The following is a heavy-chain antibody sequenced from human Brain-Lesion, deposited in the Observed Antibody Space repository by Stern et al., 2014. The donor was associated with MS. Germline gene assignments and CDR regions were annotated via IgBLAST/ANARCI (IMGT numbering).Heavy chain of an antibody. D-gene: IGHD3-10*01. V-gene: IGHV3-74*02. CDR1: GFTFSNYW. Sequence: EVHLVESGGGLVQPGGSLRLSCAASGFTFSNYWMHWVRQAPGTGLVWVSRVNNDGRRTSYADSVKGRFTMSRDNAKNTLYLQMNSLRVEDTAIYYCARGERWFDSWGQGTLVTVSS. J-gene: IGHJ5*01. CDR3: ARGERWFDS. CDR2: VNNDGRRT.